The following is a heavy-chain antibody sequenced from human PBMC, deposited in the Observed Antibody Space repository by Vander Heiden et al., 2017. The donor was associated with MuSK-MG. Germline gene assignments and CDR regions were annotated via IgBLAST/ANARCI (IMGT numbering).Heavy chain of an antibody. D-gene: IGHD3-10*01. V-gene: IGHV3-11*01. CDR2: ISSSGRTI. Sequence: QVQLVESGGDLVKPGGSLRLTCEGSGFSLSDHYMNWIRQAPGKGLEWISYISSSGRTIFYADSVKGRFTISRDNAKNSLFLQMTSLRVDDTAVYFCARDDRGRRLPYDSWGQGTLVTVSS. J-gene: IGHJ4*02. CDR3: ARDDRGRRLPYDS. CDR1: GFSLSDHY.